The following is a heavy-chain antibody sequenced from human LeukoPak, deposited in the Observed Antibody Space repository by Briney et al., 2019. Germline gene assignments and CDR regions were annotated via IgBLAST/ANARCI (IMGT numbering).Heavy chain of an antibody. D-gene: IGHD5-18*01. CDR2: INPNSGGT. J-gene: IGHJ4*02. CDR3: ARAITWIQLWPAGY. CDR1: GYTFTGYY. V-gene: IGHV1-2*02. Sequence: GASVKVSCKASGYTFTGYYMHWVRQAPGQGLEWMGWINPNSGGTNYAQKFQGRVTMTRDTPISTAYMELSRLRSDDTAVYYCARAITWIQLWPAGYWGQGTLVTVSS.